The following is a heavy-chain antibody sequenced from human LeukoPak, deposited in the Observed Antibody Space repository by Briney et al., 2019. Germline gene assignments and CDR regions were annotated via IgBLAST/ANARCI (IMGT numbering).Heavy chain of an antibody. Sequence: ASVKVSCKASGYTFINYGISWVRQAPGQGLEWMGWISTQNDNVKYAQKFQGRVKMTADTSSNTAYMEVGSLTSDDTAVYYCARDGPPWELMLDYWGQGTLVTVSS. J-gene: IGHJ4*02. CDR2: ISTQNDNV. D-gene: IGHD3-10*01. CDR3: ARDGPPWELMLDY. V-gene: IGHV1-18*01. CDR1: GYTFINYG.